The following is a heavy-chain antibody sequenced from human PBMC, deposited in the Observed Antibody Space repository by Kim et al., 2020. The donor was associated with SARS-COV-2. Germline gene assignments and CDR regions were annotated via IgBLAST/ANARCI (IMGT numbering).Heavy chain of an antibody. CDR1: GYTFTSYD. CDR2: MNPNSGNI. CDR3: ARGLEDSSGYYLYYFDY. J-gene: IGHJ4*02. V-gene: IGHV1-8*01. Sequence: ASVKVSCKASGYTFTSYDINWVRQATGQGLEWMGWMNPNSGNIGYAQKFQGRVTMTRNTSISTAYMELSSLRSEDTAVYYCARGLEDSSGYYLYYFDYWGQGTLVTVSS. D-gene: IGHD3-22*01.